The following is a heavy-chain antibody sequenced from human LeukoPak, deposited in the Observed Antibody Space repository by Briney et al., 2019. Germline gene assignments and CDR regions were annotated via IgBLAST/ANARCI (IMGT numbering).Heavy chain of an antibody. J-gene: IGHJ4*02. CDR3: ASGGAYYDFWSGYPYFDY. V-gene: IGHV3-21*01. CDR1: GFTFSSYS. CDR2: ISTSSSYI. Sequence: GGSLRLSCAAYGFTFSSYSMNWVRQAPGKGLEWVSFISTSSSYIYYADSVKGRFTISRDNAKNSLYLQMNSLRAEDTAVYYCASGGAYYDFWSGYPYFDYWGQGTLVTVSS. D-gene: IGHD3-3*01.